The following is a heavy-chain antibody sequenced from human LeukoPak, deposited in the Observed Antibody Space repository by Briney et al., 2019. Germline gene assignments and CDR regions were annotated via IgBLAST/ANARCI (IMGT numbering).Heavy chain of an antibody. D-gene: IGHD3-9*01. J-gene: IGHJ4*02. CDR2: IKPNSGGT. V-gene: IGHV1-2*02. CDR3: ARVQYYKILTGSFQY. Sequence: ASVKVSCKASGYTFTDYYMHWVRQAPGQGLEWMGRIKPNSGGTSYAQKFQGRVTMTRDTSISTAYMELSRLTSDDTAYYYCARVQYYKILTGSFQYWGQGTLVTVSS. CDR1: GYTFTDYY.